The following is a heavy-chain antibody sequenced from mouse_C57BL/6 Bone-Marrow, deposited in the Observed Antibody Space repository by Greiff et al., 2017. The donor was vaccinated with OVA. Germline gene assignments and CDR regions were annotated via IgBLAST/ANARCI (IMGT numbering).Heavy chain of an antibody. Sequence: QVQLQQSGAELLKPGASVKLSCKATGYTFTGYWIEWVKQRPGHGLEWIGEILPGSGSTNYNEKFKGKATFTADTPSNTAYMQLSSLTTEDSAIYYCARKWLLPLYAMDYWGQGTSVTVSS. CDR3: ARKWLLPLYAMDY. V-gene: IGHV1-9*01. J-gene: IGHJ4*01. D-gene: IGHD2-3*01. CDR1: GYTFTGYW. CDR2: ILPGSGST.